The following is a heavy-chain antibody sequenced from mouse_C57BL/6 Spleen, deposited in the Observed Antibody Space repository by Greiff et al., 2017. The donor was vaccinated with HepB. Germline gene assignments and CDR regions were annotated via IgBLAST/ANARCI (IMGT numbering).Heavy chain of an antibody. J-gene: IGHJ4*01. CDR3: ARGGYDWGYAMDY. Sequence: QVQLKQSGPGLVAPSQSLSITCTVSGFSLTSYGVDWVRQSPGKGLEWLGVIWGVGSTNYNSALKSRLSISKDNSKSQVFLKMTSLKTEDTARYDCARGGYDWGYAMDYWGQGTSVTVSS. CDR2: IWGVGST. V-gene: IGHV2-6*01. CDR1: GFSLTSYG. D-gene: IGHD2-2*01.